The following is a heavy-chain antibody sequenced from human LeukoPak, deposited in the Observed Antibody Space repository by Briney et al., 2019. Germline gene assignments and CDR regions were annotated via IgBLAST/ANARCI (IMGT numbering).Heavy chain of an antibody. CDR1: GVSMSNYY. V-gene: IGHV4-59*08. D-gene: IGHD5-24*01. CDR3: ARHVRSGYNFLDY. Sequence: SETLSLTCTVSGVSMSNYYWSWIRQPPGKGLEWIDYIYFSGRYNYNPSLKTRVTMSVDTSKNQFSLKLSSVTAADTAVYYCARHVRSGYNFLDYWGQGNLVTVSS. CDR2: IYFSGRY. J-gene: IGHJ4*02.